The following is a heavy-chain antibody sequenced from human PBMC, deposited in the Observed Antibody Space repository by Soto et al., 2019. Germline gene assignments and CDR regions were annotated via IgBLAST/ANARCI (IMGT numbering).Heavy chain of an antibody. V-gene: IGHV4-61*01. D-gene: IGHD1-26*01. J-gene: IGHJ4*02. Sequence: QVQLQESGPGLVKPSETLSLTCSVSGGSVNSGTYFWTWIRQPPGKGLERVGYSSYAGRTDYNPSLKSRVTISIDMSKNELSLKLTSITAAETAVYYCARGRYPRYVVGNSLGFPDYWGQGTLVTVSS. CDR1: GGSVNSGTYF. CDR2: SSYAGRT. CDR3: ARGRYPRYVVGNSLGFPDY.